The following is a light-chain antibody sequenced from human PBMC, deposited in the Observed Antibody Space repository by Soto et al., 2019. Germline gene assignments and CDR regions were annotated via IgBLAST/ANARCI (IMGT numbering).Light chain of an antibody. V-gene: IGLV1-44*01. J-gene: IGLJ1*01. CDR2: SHN. CDR1: SSNIGSNT. CDR3: AAWDDSLNGYV. Sequence: SVLTQPPSASGTPGQRVTISCSGSSSNIGSNTVNWYQQLPGTAPKLLIYSHNRRPSGVPDRFSGSKSGTSASLAISGLQSEDEADYYCAAWDDSLNGYVFGTGTKLTVL.